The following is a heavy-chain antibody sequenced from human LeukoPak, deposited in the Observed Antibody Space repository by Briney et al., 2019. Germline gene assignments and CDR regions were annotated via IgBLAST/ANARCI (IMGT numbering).Heavy chain of an antibody. CDR1: GGSISSSSYY. J-gene: IGHJ6*03. Sequence: SETLSLTCTVSGGSISSSSYYWGWIRQPPGKGLEWIGSIYYSGSTYYNPSLKSRVTISVDTSKNQSSLKLSSVTAADTAVYYCARSTGRYYYYYYMDVWGKGTTVTVSS. CDR2: IYYSGST. CDR3: ARSTGRYYYYYYMDV. D-gene: IGHD1-14*01. V-gene: IGHV4-39*07.